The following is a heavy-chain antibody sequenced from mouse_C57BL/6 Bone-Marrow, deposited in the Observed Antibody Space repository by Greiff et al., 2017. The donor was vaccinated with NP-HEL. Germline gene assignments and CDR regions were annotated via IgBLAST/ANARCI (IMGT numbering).Heavy chain of an antibody. D-gene: IGHD2-4*01. CDR2: IFPGSGST. CDR3: ARDYDYGRDCFDY. Sequence: VQVVESGPELVKPGASVKISCKASGYTFTDYYINWVKQRPGQGLEWIGWIFPGSGSTYYHEKFKGKATLTVDKSSSTAYMLLSSLTSEDSAVYFCARDYDYGRDCFDYWGQGTTLTVSS. V-gene: IGHV1-75*01. CDR1: GYTFTDYY. J-gene: IGHJ2*01.